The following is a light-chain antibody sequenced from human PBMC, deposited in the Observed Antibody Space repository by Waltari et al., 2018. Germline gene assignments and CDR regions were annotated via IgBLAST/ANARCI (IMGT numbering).Light chain of an antibody. J-gene: IGLJ1*01. CDR3: SSYTSSSTLV. V-gene: IGLV2-14*01. CDR2: EVS. Sequence: QSALTQPASVSGSPGQSITISCTGTSSDVGGYNYVSWYQHHPGKAPKRMIYEVSNRPSGVSNRFSGSKSGNTASLTISGLQAEDEADYYCSSYTSSSTLVFGTGTKVTVL. CDR1: SSDVGGYNY.